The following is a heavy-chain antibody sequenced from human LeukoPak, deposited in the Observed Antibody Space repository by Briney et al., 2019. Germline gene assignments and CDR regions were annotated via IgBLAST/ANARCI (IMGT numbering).Heavy chain of an antibody. CDR3: ARSGHSGYDFGY. CDR1: GGSVNSGGYS. CDR2: IYYSGST. D-gene: IGHD5-12*01. V-gene: IGHV4-31*03. Sequence: SRTLSLTCTVSGGSVNSGGYSWSWIGQHPGKGLEWIGYIYYSGSTYYNPSLKSRLSISMDTSKNQFSLNLTSVTGADTAVYYCARSGHSGYDFGYWGQGTLVTVSS. J-gene: IGHJ4*02.